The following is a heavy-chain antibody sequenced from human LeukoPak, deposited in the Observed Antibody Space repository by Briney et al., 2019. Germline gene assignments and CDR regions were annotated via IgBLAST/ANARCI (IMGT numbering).Heavy chain of an antibody. J-gene: IGHJ4*02. Sequence: GGSLLLSCEASGFTFSSYAMSWVRQAPGKGLEWVSGISGSGGSTYYADSVKGRFTISRDNSKNTLYLQMNSLRAEDTAVHYCAKGIAGSRPPFDYWGQGTLVTVSS. CDR3: AKGIAGSRPPFDY. CDR1: GFTFSSYA. V-gene: IGHV3-23*01. CDR2: ISGSGGST.